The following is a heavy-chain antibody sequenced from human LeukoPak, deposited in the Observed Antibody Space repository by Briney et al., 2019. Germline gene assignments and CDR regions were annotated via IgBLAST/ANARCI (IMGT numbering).Heavy chain of an antibody. V-gene: IGHV4-38-2*01. CDR3: ASLYGDYLKPIIGGLDYCYSYMDV. J-gene: IGHJ6*03. Sequence: SETLSLACDVSGFSISSETYWAWLRQPRGKALEWIGSVYHGGTSFFNLSLKSRVAMYIATSKTQVSLNLTAVTAAATAKYYCASLYGDYLKPIIGGLDYCYSYMDVWGKGTTVTVSS. D-gene: IGHD4-17*01. CDR2: VYHGGTS. CDR1: GFSISSETY.